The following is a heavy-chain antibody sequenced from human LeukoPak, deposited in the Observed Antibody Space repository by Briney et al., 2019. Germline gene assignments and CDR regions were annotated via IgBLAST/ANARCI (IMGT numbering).Heavy chain of an antibody. D-gene: IGHD5-24*01. CDR1: GFTFSTYG. J-gene: IGHJ6*03. CDR3: ARVPGEMATHYYYYYMDV. V-gene: IGHV3-23*01. CDR2: ITASGGGT. Sequence: GESLRLSCAASGFTFSTYGMTWVRQAPGKGLEWVSAITASGGGTYYAASVKGRFTISRDNAKNSLYLQMNSLRAEDTAVYYCARVPGEMATHYYYYYMDVWGKGTTVTVSS.